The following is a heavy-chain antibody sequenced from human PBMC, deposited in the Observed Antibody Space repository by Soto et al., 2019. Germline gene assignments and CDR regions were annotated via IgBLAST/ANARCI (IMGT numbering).Heavy chain of an antibody. D-gene: IGHD6-6*01. J-gene: IGHJ4*02. CDR2: ISYDGSNK. Sequence: GGSLRLSCAASGFTFSSYAMHWVRQAPGKGLEWVAVISYDGSNKYYADSVKGRFTISRDNSKNTLYLQMNSLRAEDTAVYYCARDSGLAAQHFGHWGQGSLVTVYS. CDR1: GFTFSSYA. V-gene: IGHV3-30-3*01. CDR3: ARDSGLAAQHFGH.